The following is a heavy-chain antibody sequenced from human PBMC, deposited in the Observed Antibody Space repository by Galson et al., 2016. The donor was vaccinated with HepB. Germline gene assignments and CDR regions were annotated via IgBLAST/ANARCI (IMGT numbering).Heavy chain of an antibody. J-gene: IGHJ4*02. D-gene: IGHD3-3*01. V-gene: IGHV3-30*04. CDR2: ISYDGNYK. CDR3: ARAPPLEGSDYNTQYYFDF. Sequence: SPRLSCPASEFTFSTYAMHWVRQAPGKGLEWVAVISYDGNYKSYADDVKGRFTISRDNSKNTLFLQTISLRPEDTAVYYCARAPPLEGSDYNTQYYFDFWGQGTLVTVAS. CDR1: EFTFSTYA.